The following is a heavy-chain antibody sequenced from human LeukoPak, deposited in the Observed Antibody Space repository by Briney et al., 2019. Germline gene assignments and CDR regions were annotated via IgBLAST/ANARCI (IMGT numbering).Heavy chain of an antibody. V-gene: IGHV3-11*03. Sequence: PGGSLRLSCAASGFTFSDYYMSWIRQAPGKGLEWVSYISSSSSSYTNNADSVKGRFTISRDNAKNSLYLQMNSLRAEDTAVYYCASGYCSGGSCYSAYYWGQGTLVTVSS. CDR3: ASGYCSGGSCYSAYY. J-gene: IGHJ4*02. CDR2: ISSSSSSYT. D-gene: IGHD2-15*01. CDR1: GFTFSDYY.